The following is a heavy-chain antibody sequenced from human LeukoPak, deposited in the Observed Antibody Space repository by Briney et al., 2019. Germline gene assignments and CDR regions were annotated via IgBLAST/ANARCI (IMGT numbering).Heavy chain of an antibody. V-gene: IGHV3-23*01. Sequence: GGSLRLSCAASGFTFSAYAMAWVRQAPGKGLEWDSTISGSGGNTYSADSVKDRFTISRDNSKNILYLQVNSLRAGDTAVYYCAKDYYYDSSGYYYGDAFDIWGQGTMVTVSS. CDR2: ISGSGGNT. J-gene: IGHJ3*02. D-gene: IGHD3-22*01. CDR3: AKDYYYDSSGYYYGDAFDI. CDR1: GFTFSAYA.